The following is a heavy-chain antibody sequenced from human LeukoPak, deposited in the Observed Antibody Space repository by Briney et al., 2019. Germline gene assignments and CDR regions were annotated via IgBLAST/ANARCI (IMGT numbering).Heavy chain of an antibody. CDR1: GGSFSGYY. V-gene: IGHV4-34*12. D-gene: IGHD3-10*01. Sequence: PSETLSLTCGVYGGSFSGYYWSWLRQPPGKGLEWIGEIVHSGSTNYNPSLKSRVTISVDTSKNQFSLKLTSVTAADTAVYYCARDYSYGSGIPGHWGQGTLVTVS. CDR2: IVHSGST. J-gene: IGHJ4*02. CDR3: ARDYSYGSGIPGH.